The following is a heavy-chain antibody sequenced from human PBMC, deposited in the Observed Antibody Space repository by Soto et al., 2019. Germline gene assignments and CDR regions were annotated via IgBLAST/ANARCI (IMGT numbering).Heavy chain of an antibody. V-gene: IGHV3-30*18. CDR2: ISYDGSNK. J-gene: IGHJ6*02. CDR1: GFTFSSYG. Sequence: GGSLRLSCAASGFTFSSYGMHWVRQAPGKGLEWVAVISYDGSNKYYADSVKGRFTISRDNSKNTLYLQMNSLRAEDTAVYYCAKDLTISYGSGSYSLFQDYYGMDVWGQGTTVTVSS. CDR3: AKDLTISYGSGSYSLFQDYYGMDV. D-gene: IGHD3-10*01.